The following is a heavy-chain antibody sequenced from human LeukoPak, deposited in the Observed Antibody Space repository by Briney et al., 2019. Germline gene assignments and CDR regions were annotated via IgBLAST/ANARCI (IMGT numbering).Heavy chain of an antibody. CDR1: GDSISTSSYY. CDR2: IYYSGST. Sequence: SETLSLTCSVSGDSISTSSYYWGWIRQPPGKGLEWIGTIYYSGSTYYNPSLTSRVTISVDTSKNQFSLKLSSVTAADTAVYHCARVSSRDSRFDPWGQGTLVTVSS. V-gene: IGHV4-39*07. J-gene: IGHJ5*02. D-gene: IGHD5-24*01. CDR3: ARVSSRDSRFDP.